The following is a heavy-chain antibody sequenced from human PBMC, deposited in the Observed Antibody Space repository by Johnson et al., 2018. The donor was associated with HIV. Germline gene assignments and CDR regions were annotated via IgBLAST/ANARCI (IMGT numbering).Heavy chain of an antibody. V-gene: IGHV3-73*02. J-gene: IGHJ3*02. D-gene: IGHD3-16*01. CDR1: GFTFSGSD. CDR2: IRSKINNYAT. Sequence: VQLVESGGGLVQPGGSLKLSCAASGFTFSGSDMHWVRQASGKGLEWVGRIRSKINNYATEYAVSVKGRFIISRDDSENMAYLQLKSLKTGDTAVYYCARGFGDLRAFEIWGQGTIVTVSS. CDR3: ARGFGDLRAFEI.